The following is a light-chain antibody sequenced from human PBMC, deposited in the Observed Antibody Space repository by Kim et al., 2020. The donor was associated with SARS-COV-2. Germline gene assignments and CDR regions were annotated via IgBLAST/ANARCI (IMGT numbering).Light chain of an antibody. V-gene: IGKV3-15*01. Sequence: VSPGERATLSCRASQSVYSNLAWYKQKPGQAPRLLIYGASTRATGVPARFSGSGSGTEFTLTISSLQSEDFAIYYCQQYHNWPPYTFGQGTKLEI. CDR1: QSVYSN. J-gene: IGKJ2*01. CDR2: GAS. CDR3: QQYHNWPPYT.